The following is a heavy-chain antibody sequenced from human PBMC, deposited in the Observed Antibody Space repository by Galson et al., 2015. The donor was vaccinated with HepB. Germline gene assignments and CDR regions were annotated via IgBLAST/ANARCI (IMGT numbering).Heavy chain of an antibody. J-gene: IGHJ6*02. Sequence: SLRLSCAASGFTFSSYAMSWVRQAPGKGLEWVSAISGSGGSTYYADSVKGRFTISRDNSENTLYLQMNSLRAEDTAVYYCAKDPTGKWELLPYYYYGMDVWGQGTTVTVSS. CDR3: AKDPTGKWELLPYYYYGMDV. V-gene: IGHV3-23*01. CDR2: ISGSGGST. D-gene: IGHD1-26*01. CDR1: GFTFSSYA.